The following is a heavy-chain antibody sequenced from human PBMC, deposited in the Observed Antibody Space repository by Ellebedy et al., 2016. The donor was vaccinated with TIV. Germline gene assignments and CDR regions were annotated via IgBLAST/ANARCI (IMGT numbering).Heavy chain of an antibody. D-gene: IGHD3-22*01. J-gene: IGHJ4*02. CDR2: IYYSGST. CDR1: GGSLSSFY. Sequence: MPSETLSLTCTVSGGSLSSFYWSWIRQPPGKGLEWIGYIYYSGSTTYNPSLRSRVSISADISKNQFSLSLSSVTAADTALYYCARVGYDSRGYYALYYLDYWGQGTLVTVSS. V-gene: IGHV4-59*12. CDR3: ARVGYDSRGYYALYYLDY.